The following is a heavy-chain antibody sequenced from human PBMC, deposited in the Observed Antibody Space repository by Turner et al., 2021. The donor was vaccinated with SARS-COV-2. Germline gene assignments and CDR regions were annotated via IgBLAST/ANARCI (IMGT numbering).Heavy chain of an antibody. D-gene: IGHD3-22*01. J-gene: IGHJ4*02. CDR1: GFTFSSYA. Sequence: EVQLLESGGGLVQPGGSLRISCEASGFTFSSYAMSWVRQAPGKGLEWVSAISGSGGTTYYADSVKGRFTISRDNSKNTLYLQMNSLRAEDTAVYYCAKADRVMIVVVITLFDYWGQGTLVTVSS. V-gene: IGHV3-23*01. CDR3: AKADRVMIVVVITLFDY. CDR2: ISGSGGTT.